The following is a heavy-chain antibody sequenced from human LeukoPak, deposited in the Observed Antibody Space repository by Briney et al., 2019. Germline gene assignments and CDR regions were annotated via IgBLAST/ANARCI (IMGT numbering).Heavy chain of an antibody. CDR3: VRDHYCSFDY. V-gene: IGHV3-48*02. Sequence: GGSLTLSCAASGFTFSSYSMNWVRQAPGKGLEWISYISSSSSAIYYADSVKGRSTISRDNAKNSLYLQMNSLRDEDTAVYYCVRDHYCSFDYWGQGTLVTVSS. D-gene: IGHD2-21*02. J-gene: IGHJ4*02. CDR2: ISSSSSAI. CDR1: GFTFSSYS.